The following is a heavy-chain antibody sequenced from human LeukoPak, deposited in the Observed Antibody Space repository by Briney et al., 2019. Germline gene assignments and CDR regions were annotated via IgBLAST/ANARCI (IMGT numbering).Heavy chain of an antibody. CDR1: GVSITSNY. Sequence: PSETLSLTCSVSGVSITSNYWSWIRQPPGKGLEWLGYTHHSGATSYNPSLKSRSTMSLDTSNNQFSLKLSSVTAADTAVYYCARSSGHSYGDFDYWGQGNLVTVSS. J-gene: IGHJ4*02. D-gene: IGHD5-18*01. CDR2: THHSGAT. V-gene: IGHV4-59*01. CDR3: ARSSGHSYGDFDY.